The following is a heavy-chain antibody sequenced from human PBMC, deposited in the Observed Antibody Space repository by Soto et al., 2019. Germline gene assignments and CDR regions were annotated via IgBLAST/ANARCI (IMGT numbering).Heavy chain of an antibody. D-gene: IGHD3-22*01. V-gene: IGHV3-48*02. CDR1: GFSFSAYD. Sequence: GGSLRLSCAASGFSFSAYDMNWVRQAPGKGPEWISYISSSSSTIYYADSVKGRFTISRDNAENSLYLQMNSLRDEDTAVYYCARPSGYXDTSGCYGAFYYYGMDVWGQGTTVTVSS. J-gene: IGHJ6*02. CDR2: ISSSSSTI. CDR3: ARPSGYXDTSGCYGAFYYYGMDV.